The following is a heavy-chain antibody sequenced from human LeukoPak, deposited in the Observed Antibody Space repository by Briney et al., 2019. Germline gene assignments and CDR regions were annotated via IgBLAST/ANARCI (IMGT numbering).Heavy chain of an antibody. D-gene: IGHD4-23*01. Sequence: SETLSLTCAVYGGSFSGYYWSWIRQPPGKGLEWIGEINHSGSTNYNPSLKSRVTISVDTSKNQFSLKLSSVTAADTAVYYCARDPRWYYHAFDIWGQGTMVTVSS. V-gene: IGHV4-34*01. CDR1: GGSFSGYY. CDR3: ARDPRWYYHAFDI. CDR2: INHSGST. J-gene: IGHJ3*02.